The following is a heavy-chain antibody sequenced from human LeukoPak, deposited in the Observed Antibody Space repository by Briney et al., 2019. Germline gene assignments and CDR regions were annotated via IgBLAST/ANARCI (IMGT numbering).Heavy chain of an antibody. J-gene: IGHJ4*02. V-gene: IGHV3-23*01. CDR1: GFTFSSYA. D-gene: IGHD3-22*01. CDR3: AKGSYYDSSGSFYFDY. CDR2: ISGSGDNT. Sequence: QPGGSLRLSCAASGFTFSSYAMSWVRQAPGKGLEWVSGISGSGDNTYYADSVKGRFTISRDNSKNTLYVQVNSLGTEDTAAYYCAKGSYYDSSGSFYFDYWGQRTLVTVSS.